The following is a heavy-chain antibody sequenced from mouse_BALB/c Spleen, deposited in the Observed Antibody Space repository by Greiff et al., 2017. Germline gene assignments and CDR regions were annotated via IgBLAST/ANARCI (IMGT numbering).Heavy chain of an antibody. V-gene: IGHV5-17*02. CDR2: ISSGSSTI. CDR1: GFTFSSFG. J-gene: IGHJ4*01. Sequence: EVQLQQSGGGLVQPGGSRKLSCAASGFTFSSFGMHWVRQAPEKGLEWVAYISSGSSTIYYADTVKGRFTISRDNPKNTLFLQMTSLRSEDTAMYYCARKADGYAMDYWGQGTSVTVSS. CDR3: ARKADGYAMDY.